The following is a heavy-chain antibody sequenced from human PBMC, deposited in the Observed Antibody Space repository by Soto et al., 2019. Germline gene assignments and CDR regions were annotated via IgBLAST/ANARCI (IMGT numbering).Heavy chain of an antibody. CDR1: GGSISSYY. D-gene: IGHD2-2*01. J-gene: IGHJ4*02. CDR3: AREYCSSTSCYLSY. V-gene: IGHV4-59*12. Sequence: SETLSLTCTVSGGSISSYYWSWIRQPPGKGLEWIGYIYYSGSTNYNPSLKSRVTISVDTSKNQFSLKLSSVTAADTAVYYCAREYCSSTSCYLSYWGQGTLVTSPQ. CDR2: IYYSGST.